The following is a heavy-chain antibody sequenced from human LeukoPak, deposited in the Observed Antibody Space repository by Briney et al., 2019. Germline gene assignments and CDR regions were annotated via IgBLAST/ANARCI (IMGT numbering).Heavy chain of an antibody. V-gene: IGHV1-18*01. CDR2: ISVYTGNT. D-gene: IGHD1-1*01. J-gene: IGHJ6*02. Sequence: VASVKVSCKASGYTFTSYGISWVRQAPGQGLQWMGWISVYTGNTESARKFQGRVTMTTETSTSTAYMELRSLMSDDTAVYYCARLVGTMYYYAMDVWGQGTTVTVSS. CDR1: GYTFTSYG. CDR3: ARLVGTMYYYAMDV.